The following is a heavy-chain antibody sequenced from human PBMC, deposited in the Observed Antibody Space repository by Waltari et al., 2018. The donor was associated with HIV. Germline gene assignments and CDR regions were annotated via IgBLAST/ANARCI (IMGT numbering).Heavy chain of an antibody. CDR2: IRSQGYGGTS. Sequence: EVQLEESGGGVVLHGGSLSLTCLTSGFPFQHYALNWFHQALGKAPEWVGFIRSQGYGGTSDYAASVGGRFIISRDDSRSAVFLDMNSLKAEDTGVYYCVRDSLPKCAAVSCYRKWGRGTEVIV. CDR3: VRDSLPKCAAVSCYRK. CDR1: GFPFQHYA. J-gene: IGHJ1*01. D-gene: IGHD3-16*02. V-gene: IGHV3-49*03.